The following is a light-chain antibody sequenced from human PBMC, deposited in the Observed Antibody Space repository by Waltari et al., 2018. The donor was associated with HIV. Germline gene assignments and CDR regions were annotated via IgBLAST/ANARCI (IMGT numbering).Light chain of an antibody. CDR1: QSISSS. CDR2: DAS. CDR3: QQRSNWPSIT. V-gene: IGKV3-11*01. Sequence: EIILTQSPDTLSVSPGVTATLSCRASQSISSSLAWYQHKPGQAPRLLIYDASKRATGIPARFSGSGSGTDFTLTVSRLEPEDFAVYYCQQRSNWPSITFGQGTRLEIK. J-gene: IGKJ5*01.